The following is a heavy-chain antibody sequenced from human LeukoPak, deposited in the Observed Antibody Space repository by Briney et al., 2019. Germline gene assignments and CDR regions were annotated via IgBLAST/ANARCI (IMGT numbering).Heavy chain of an antibody. CDR2: ISDTGSTI. D-gene: IGHD3-22*01. CDR1: GFTFSDYY. J-gene: IGHJ5*02. V-gene: IGHV3-11*01. CDR3: ARDNYYDSMGYWFDP. Sequence: PGGSLRLSCAASGFTFSDYYMSWIRQAPGKGLEWVSYISDTGSTIYYADSVKGRFTISRDNAKNSLYLQMNSLRAEDTAVYYCARDNYYDSMGYWFDPWGQGTLVTVSS.